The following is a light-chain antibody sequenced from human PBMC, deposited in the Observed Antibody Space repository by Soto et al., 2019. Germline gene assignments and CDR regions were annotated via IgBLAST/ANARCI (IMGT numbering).Light chain of an antibody. CDR3: QQYGSPGT. J-gene: IGKJ1*01. CDR2: GAS. Sequence: LKQSPAAVSYSAVERSTLSCRASQSFXNNYLAWYKQTPAQAPGVPIDGASNRATGIPDSFSGSGSGTDLTITISRLEPDDFAVYYCQQYGSPGTVGQGTKVEI. CDR1: QSFXNNY. V-gene: IGKV3-20*01.